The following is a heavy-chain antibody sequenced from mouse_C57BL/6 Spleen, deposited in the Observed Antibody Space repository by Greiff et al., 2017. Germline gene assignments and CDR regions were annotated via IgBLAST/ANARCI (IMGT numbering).Heavy chain of an antibody. J-gene: IGHJ1*03. CDR3: ARSGYYSNYWYFDV. CDR2: IYPGDGDT. V-gene: IGHV1-82*01. Sequence: QVQLQQSGPELVKPGASVKISCKASGYAFSSSWMNWVKQRPGTGLEWIGRIYPGDGDTNYNGKFKGKATLTADKSSSTAYMQLSSLTSEDSAVYFCARSGYYSNYWYFDVWGTGTTVTVSS. CDR1: GYAFSSSW. D-gene: IGHD2-5*01.